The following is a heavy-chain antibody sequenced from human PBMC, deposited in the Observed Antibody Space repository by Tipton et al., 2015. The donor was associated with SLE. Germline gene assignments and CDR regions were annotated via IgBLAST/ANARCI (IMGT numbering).Heavy chain of an antibody. V-gene: IGHV4-61*09. CDR2: IYYSGST. Sequence: TLSLTCTVSGGSISSGSYYWSWIRQPAGKGLEWIGYIYYSGSTYYNPSLKSRVTISVDTSKNQFSLKLSSVTAADTAVYYCARSPRRRAFIEGYFDYWGQGTLVTVSS. CDR1: GGSISSGSYY. CDR3: ARSPRRRAFIEGYFDY. D-gene: IGHD1-26*01. J-gene: IGHJ4*02.